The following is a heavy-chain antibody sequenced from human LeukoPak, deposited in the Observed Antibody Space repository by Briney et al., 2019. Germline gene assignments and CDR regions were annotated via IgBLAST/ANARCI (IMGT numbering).Heavy chain of an antibody. CDR2: IDPSGGST. CDR1: GYTFTNYY. D-gene: IGHD6-6*01. CDR3: ARSEFSRAIYFDP. Sequence: ASVKVSCKASGYTFTNYYMHWVRQAPGRGLEWMGIIDPSGGSTTYAQNFQGRVTMTRDTSMSTVYMNLTSLRSEDTAVYYCARSEFSRAIYFDPWGQGTLVTVSS. J-gene: IGHJ5*02. V-gene: IGHV1-46*01.